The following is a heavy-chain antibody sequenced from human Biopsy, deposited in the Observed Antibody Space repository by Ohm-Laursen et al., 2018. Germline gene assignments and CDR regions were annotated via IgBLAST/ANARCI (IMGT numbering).Heavy chain of an antibody. Sequence: SETLSLTCGVYGGSFSDDYWTWIRQPPGKGLEWIGEINHGGTTKYYNPSLRSRASISKDTSKNQFSLRLTSVSAADTAVYYCARGRNYIWGNEPWDWGQGTLVTASS. D-gene: IGHD3-16*01. J-gene: IGHJ1*01. CDR2: INHGGTT. V-gene: IGHV4-34*01. CDR1: GGSFSDDY. CDR3: ARGRNYIWGNEPWD.